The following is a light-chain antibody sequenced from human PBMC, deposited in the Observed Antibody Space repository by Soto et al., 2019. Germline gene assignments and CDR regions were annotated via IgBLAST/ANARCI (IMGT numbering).Light chain of an antibody. CDR2: GVS. Sequence: QSALTQPRSVSASPGQSVTISCTGTRSDVGGYNYVSWYQHHPGKAPKLMIYGVSERPSGVPDRFSGSKSGNTASLTISGLQAEDEADYYCCSYAGTPYVLGTGTRSPS. J-gene: IGLJ1*01. V-gene: IGLV2-11*01. CDR1: RSDVGGYNY. CDR3: CSYAGTPYV.